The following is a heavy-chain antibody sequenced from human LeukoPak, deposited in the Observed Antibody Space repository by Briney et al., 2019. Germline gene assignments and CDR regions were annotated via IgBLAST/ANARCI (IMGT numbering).Heavy chain of an antibody. V-gene: IGHV5-51*01. J-gene: IGHJ3*02. D-gene: IGHD3-22*01. CDR1: GYSFATYW. Sequence: GESLKISCKGSGYSFATYWIGWVRQMPGKGREWMGIIYPGDSDTRYSPSFQGQVTISADKSISTAYLQWSSLKASDTAMYYCARHYYDSHLPLTDDAFDIWGQGTMVTVSS. CDR2: IYPGDSDT. CDR3: ARHYYDSHLPLTDDAFDI.